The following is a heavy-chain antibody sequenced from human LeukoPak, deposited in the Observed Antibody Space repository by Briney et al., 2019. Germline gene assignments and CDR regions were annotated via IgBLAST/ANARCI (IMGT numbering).Heavy chain of an antibody. J-gene: IGHJ4*02. CDR2: IYHSGST. V-gene: IGHV4-30-2*01. CDR3: ASGYDFPLFSLDY. CDR1: GGSISSGGYY. Sequence: SETLSLTCAVSGGSISSGGYYWSWIRQPPGKGLEWIGYIYHSGSTYYNPSLKSRVTISVDRSKNQFSLKLSSVTAADTAVYYCASGYDFPLFSLDYWGQGTLVTVSS. D-gene: IGHD2-2*01.